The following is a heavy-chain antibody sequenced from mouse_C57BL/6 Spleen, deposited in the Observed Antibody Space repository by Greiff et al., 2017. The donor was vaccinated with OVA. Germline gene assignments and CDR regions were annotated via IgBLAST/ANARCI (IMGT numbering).Heavy chain of an antibody. V-gene: IGHV1-61*01. Sequence: VKLQQPGAELVRPGSSVKLSCKASGYTFTSYWMDWVKQRPGQGLEWIGNIYPSDSETHYNQKFKDKATLTVDKSSSTAYMQLSSLTSEDSAVYYCAREDKYDNDYFGYWGQGTTLTVSS. CDR3: AREDKYDNDYFGY. D-gene: IGHD2-4*01. CDR2: IYPSDSET. J-gene: IGHJ2*01. CDR1: GYTFTSYW.